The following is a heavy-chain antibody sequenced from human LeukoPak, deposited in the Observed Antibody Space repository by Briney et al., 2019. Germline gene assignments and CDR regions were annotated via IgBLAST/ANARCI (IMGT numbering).Heavy chain of an antibody. CDR3: ARVTLYYYMDV. J-gene: IGHJ6*03. Sequence: PSKTLSLTCVVSDYSISSGYFWGWIRQPPGKGLEWIGNIHHSGATYYNPSLKSRVTMSVDTSKNQFSLNLTSVTAAETAVYYCARVTLYYYMDVWGKGTTVTVSS. V-gene: IGHV4-38-2*01. CDR2: IHHSGAT. D-gene: IGHD2-21*02. CDR1: DYSISSGYF.